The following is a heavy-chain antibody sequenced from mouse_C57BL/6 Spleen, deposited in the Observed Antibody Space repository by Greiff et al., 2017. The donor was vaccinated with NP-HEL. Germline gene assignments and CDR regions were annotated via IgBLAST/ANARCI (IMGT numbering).Heavy chain of an antibody. CDR1: GFTFSSYG. J-gene: IGHJ4*01. Sequence: VQLKESGGDLVKPGGSLKLSCAASGFTFSSYGMSWVRQTPDKRLEWVATISSGGSYTYYPDSVKGRFTISRDNAKNTLYLQMSSLKSEDTAMYYCARHERDYGSSLYYAMDYWGQGTSVTVSS. CDR3: ARHERDYGSSLYYAMDY. V-gene: IGHV5-6*01. CDR2: ISSGGSYT. D-gene: IGHD1-1*01.